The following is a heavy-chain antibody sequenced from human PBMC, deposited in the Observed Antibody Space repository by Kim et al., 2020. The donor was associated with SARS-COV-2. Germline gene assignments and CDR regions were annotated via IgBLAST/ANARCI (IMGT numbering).Heavy chain of an antibody. CDR3: ARDRGDPNYYYYGMDV. J-gene: IGHJ6*02. CDR1: GGSISSYY. V-gene: IGHV4-59*01. D-gene: IGHD2-21*02. CDR2: IYYSGST. Sequence: SETLSLTCTVSGGSISSYYWSWIRQPPGKGLEWIGYIYYSGSTNYNPSLKSRVTISVDTSNNQFSLKLSSVTAADTAVYYCARDRGDPNYYYYGMDVWGQGTTVTVSS.